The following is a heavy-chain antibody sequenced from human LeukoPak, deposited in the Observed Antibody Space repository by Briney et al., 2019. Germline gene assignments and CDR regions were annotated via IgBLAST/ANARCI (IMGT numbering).Heavy chain of an antibody. CDR2: ISAYNGNT. V-gene: IGHV1-18*01. CDR1: GYTFTSYG. J-gene: IGHJ6*02. CDR3: ARDYSSSWYVPYYYYGMDV. Sequence: ASVKVSCKASGYTFTSYGISWVRQAPGQGLEWMGWISAYNGNTNYAQRLQGRVTMTTDTSTSTAYMEPRSLRSDDTAVYYCARDYSSSWYVPYYYYGMDVWGQGTTVTVSS. D-gene: IGHD6-13*01.